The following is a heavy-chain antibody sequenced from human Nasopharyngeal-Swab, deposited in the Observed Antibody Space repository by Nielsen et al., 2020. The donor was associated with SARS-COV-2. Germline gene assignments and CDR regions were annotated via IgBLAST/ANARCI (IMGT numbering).Heavy chain of an antibody. CDR3: ARVRFLEWLFPLYYYYGMDV. Sequence: GGPLRRSCAASGLTFRSYSMNWVRQAPGKGLEWVSSISSSSSYIYYADSVKGRFTISRDNAKNSLYLQMNSLRAEDTAVYYCARVRFLEWLFPLYYYYGMDVWGQGTTVTVSS. V-gene: IGHV3-21*01. D-gene: IGHD3-3*01. CDR1: GLTFRSYS. CDR2: ISSSSSYI. J-gene: IGHJ6*02.